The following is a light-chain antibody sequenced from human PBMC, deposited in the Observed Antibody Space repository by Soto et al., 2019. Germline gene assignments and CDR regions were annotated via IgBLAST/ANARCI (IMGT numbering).Light chain of an antibody. CDR2: GAS. Sequence: EIVLTQSPGTLSLSPGERATLSCRASQSVSSSYLAWYQQKPGQAPRLLIYGASSRATGIPDRCSGSGSGRDFTHPISRLAPEAFAVHYCQQYGSSTGFGPGTKVDIK. CDR1: QSVSSSY. V-gene: IGKV3-20*01. CDR3: QQYGSSTG. J-gene: IGKJ3*01.